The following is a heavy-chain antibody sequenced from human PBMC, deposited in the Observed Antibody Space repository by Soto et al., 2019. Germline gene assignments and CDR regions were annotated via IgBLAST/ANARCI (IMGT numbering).Heavy chain of an antibody. J-gene: IGHJ4*02. D-gene: IGHD1-26*01. Sequence: ASVTVSCTASGYTLTSYGISWVRQATGQGLEWMGWISAYNGNTNYAQKLQGRVTMTTDTSTSTAYMELRSLRSDDTAVYYCARVVRGSYSFDYWGQGTLVTVSS. CDR1: GYTLTSYG. V-gene: IGHV1-18*01. CDR3: ARVVRGSYSFDY. CDR2: ISAYNGNT.